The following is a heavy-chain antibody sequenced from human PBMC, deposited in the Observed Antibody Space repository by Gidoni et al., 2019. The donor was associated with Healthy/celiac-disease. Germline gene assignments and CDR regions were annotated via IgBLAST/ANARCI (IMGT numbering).Heavy chain of an antibody. CDR3: AREGGRTTESFFDY. J-gene: IGHJ4*02. CDR2: IYSGGST. CDR1: GFTVSSNY. Sequence: EVQLVESGGGLVQPGGSLRLSCAASGFTVSSNYMSWVRQAPGKGLEWVSVIYSGGSTYYADSVKGRFTISRHNSKNTLYLQMNSLRAEDTAVYYCAREGGRTTESFFDYWGQGTLVTVSS. V-gene: IGHV3-53*04. D-gene: IGHD4-17*01.